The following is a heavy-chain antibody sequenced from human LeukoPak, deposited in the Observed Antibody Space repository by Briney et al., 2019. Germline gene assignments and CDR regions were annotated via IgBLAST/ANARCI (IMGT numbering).Heavy chain of an antibody. Sequence: ASVKVSRKASGYTFTSYDINWVRQATGQGLEWMGWMNPNSGNTGYAQKSQGRVTMTRNTPIGTAYMELGSPRSEDTAVYYCARVPIAYCGGDCPNNRFDPWGEGTLATDSS. CDR3: ARVPIAYCGGDCPNNRFDP. CDR1: GYTFTSYD. V-gene: IGHV1-8*01. CDR2: MNPNSGNT. D-gene: IGHD2-21*02. J-gene: IGHJ5*02.